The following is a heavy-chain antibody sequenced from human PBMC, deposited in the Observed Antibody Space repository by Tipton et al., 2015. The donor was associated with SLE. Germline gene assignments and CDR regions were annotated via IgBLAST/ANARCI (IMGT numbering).Heavy chain of an antibody. CDR3: GKGPRGDVGVVPVVMQ. J-gene: IGHJ4*02. CDR1: GFTFSSYS. V-gene: IGHV3-21*01. D-gene: IGHD2-2*01. Sequence: SLRLSCAASGFTFSSYSMNWVRQAPGKGLEWVSSISSGSTYIYYADSVKGRFTISRDNAKNSLFLQMSSLRAEDTAVYYCGKGPRGDVGVVPVVMQWGQGTLVTVSS. CDR2: ISSGSTYI.